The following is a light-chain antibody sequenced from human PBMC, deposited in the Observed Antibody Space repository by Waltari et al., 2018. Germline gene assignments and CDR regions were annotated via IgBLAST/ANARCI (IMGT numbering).Light chain of an antibody. CDR1: QSVLYTSNNKNY. J-gene: IGKJ5*01. CDR3: QQYHSSPS. V-gene: IGKV4-1*01. CDR2: WAS. Sequence: DIVMTQSPDSLAVSLVERATINCKSSQSVLYTSNNKNYLAWYQQKPGQPPKLLIYWASTRVSGVPDRFSGSGSGTDFTLTISSLQAEDVAVYHCQQYHSSPSFGQGTRLEIK.